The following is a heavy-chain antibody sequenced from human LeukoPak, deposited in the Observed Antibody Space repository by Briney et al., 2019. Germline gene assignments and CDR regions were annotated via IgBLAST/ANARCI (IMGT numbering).Heavy chain of an antibody. CDR2: ISSSGSTI. CDR1: GFAFSDYY. CDR3: ARPIAAAGIYYYYYYMDV. D-gene: IGHD6-13*01. J-gene: IGHJ6*03. V-gene: IGHV3-11*04. Sequence: KPGGSLRLSCAASGFAFSDYYMSRIRQAPGKGLEWVSYISSSGSTIYYADSVKGRFTISRDNAKNSLYLQMNSLRAEDTAVYYCARPIAAAGIYYYYYYMDVWGKGTTVTVSS.